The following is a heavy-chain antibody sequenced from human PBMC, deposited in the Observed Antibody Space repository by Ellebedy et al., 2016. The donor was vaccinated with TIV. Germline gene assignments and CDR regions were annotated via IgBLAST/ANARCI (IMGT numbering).Heavy chain of an antibody. CDR1: GFSVSDHY. J-gene: IGHJ5*02. CDR3: AIEGDLAENWFDP. D-gene: IGHD3-16*01. CDR2: LHHSGRT. Sequence: ESLKIPCAASGFSVSDHYMTWIRQPPGKGLEGIGELHHSGRTNYNPSLKSRLTISVDTSKNQFSLKLTSVTAADTAVYYCAIEGDLAENWFDPWGQGTLVTVSS. V-gene: IGHV4-34*01.